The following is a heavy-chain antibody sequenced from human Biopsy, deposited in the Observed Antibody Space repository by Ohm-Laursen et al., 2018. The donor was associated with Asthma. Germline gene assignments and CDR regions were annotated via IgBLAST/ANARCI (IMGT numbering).Heavy chain of an antibody. D-gene: IGHD6-13*01. Sequence: SQTLSLTCSLSSGSGGYMRSGNYYWGWIRQPPGKGLEWIGSIYYSGNTYYNPSLESRVTVPADTSKNQFSLKLTSVTAADTAVYYCVRGSSSWHHGPFHYYYGLDVWGQGTTATVSS. V-gene: IGHV4-39*01. CDR2: IYYSGNT. CDR3: VRGSSSWHHGPFHYYYGLDV. J-gene: IGHJ6*02. CDR1: SGSGGYMRSGNYY.